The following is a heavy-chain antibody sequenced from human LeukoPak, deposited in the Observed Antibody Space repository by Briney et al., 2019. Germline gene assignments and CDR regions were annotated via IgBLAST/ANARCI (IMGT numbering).Heavy chain of an antibody. D-gene: IGHD5-12*01. V-gene: IGHV1-8*01. J-gene: IGHJ5*02. CDR2: MNPNRGNT. Sequence: ASVKVSCKASGYTFTSYDINWVRQATGQGLEWMGWMNPNRGNTGYAQKFKGRVTMTRNTSISTAYMELSSLRSEDTAVYYCARYFGWLRLNNWFDRWGKGTLVTVSS. CDR3: ARYFGWLRLNNWFDR. CDR1: GYTFTSYD.